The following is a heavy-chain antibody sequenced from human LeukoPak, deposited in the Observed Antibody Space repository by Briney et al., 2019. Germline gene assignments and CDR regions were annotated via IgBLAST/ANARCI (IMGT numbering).Heavy chain of an antibody. CDR3: ARAPSGRPKYNWFDP. Sequence: GASVKVSCKASGYTFTSYYMHWVRQAPGQGLEWMGWINPNSGGTNYAQKFQGRVTMTRDTSISTAYMELSRLRSDDTAVYYCARAPSGRPKYNWFDPWGQGTLVTVSS. D-gene: IGHD7-27*01. CDR1: GYTFTSYY. CDR2: INPNSGGT. V-gene: IGHV1-2*02. J-gene: IGHJ5*02.